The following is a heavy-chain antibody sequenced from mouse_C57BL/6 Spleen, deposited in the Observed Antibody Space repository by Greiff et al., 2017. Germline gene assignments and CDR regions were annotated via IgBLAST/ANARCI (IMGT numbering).Heavy chain of an antibody. CDR2: IWSGGST. CDR3: ASPIYYGYDYAMDY. Sequence: VQLQQSGPGLVQPSQSLSITCTVSGFSLTSYGVHWVRQSPGKGLEWLGVIWSGGSTDYSAAFISRLSISKNNSKSQVFFKMNSLQADDTAIYYYASPIYYGYDYAMDYWGQGTSVTVSS. CDR1: GFSLTSYG. J-gene: IGHJ4*01. V-gene: IGHV2-2*01. D-gene: IGHD2-2*01.